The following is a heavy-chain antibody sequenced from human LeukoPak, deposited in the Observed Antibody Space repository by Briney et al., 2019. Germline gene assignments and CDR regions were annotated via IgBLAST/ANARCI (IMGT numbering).Heavy chain of an antibody. CDR1: GYTFTDYY. J-gene: IGHJ4*02. Sequence: APVKVSCKASGYTFTDYYMHWVRQAPGQGLEWMGWINPNSGGTNYAQKFQGRVTMTRDTSISTAYMELSRLRSDDTAVYYCARDLWLDPFDYWGQGTLVTVSS. CDR3: ARDLWLDPFDY. D-gene: IGHD6-19*01. CDR2: INPNSGGT. V-gene: IGHV1-2*02.